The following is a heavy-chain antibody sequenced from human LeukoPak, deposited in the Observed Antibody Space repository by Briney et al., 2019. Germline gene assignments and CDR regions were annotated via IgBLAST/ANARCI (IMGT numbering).Heavy chain of an antibody. CDR3: AKTPYYGSGRYYCYMDV. CDR2: ISSSGSTI. J-gene: IGHJ6*03. CDR1: GFTFSSYE. Sequence: GGSLRLSSAASGFTFSSYEMNWVRQAPGKGLEWVSYISSSGSTICYADSVKGRFTISRDNAKNSLYLQMNSLRAEDTAVYYCAKTPYYGSGRYYCYMDVWGKGTTVTISS. D-gene: IGHD3-10*01. V-gene: IGHV3-48*03.